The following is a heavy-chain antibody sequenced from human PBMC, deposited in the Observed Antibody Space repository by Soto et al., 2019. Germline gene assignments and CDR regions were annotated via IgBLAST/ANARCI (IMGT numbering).Heavy chain of an antibody. V-gene: IGHV1-18*01. D-gene: IGHD2-15*01. Sequence: ASVKVSCKASGYTFTSYGISWVRQAPGQGLEWMGWISAYNGNTNYAQKLQGRVTMTTDTSTSTAYMERRSLRSDDTVVYYCARDLRYCSGGSCYLFDYWGQGTLVTVSS. CDR2: ISAYNGNT. CDR1: GYTFTSYG. CDR3: ARDLRYCSGGSCYLFDY. J-gene: IGHJ4*02.